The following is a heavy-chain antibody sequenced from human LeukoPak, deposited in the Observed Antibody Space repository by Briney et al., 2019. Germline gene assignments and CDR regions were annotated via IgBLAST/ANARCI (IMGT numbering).Heavy chain of an antibody. Sequence: PSETLSLTCTASGGSFSNYYWSWIQQPAGKGLEWIGRIYTSGSTNYNHTVQSRVTISVDTSNNQFSLKLTSVTAADTAVYYCARQPPQYYGMDVWGQGTTVTVSS. CDR3: ARQPPQYYGMDV. D-gene: IGHD1-14*01. J-gene: IGHJ6*02. CDR1: GGSFSNYY. CDR2: IYTSGST. V-gene: IGHV4-4*07.